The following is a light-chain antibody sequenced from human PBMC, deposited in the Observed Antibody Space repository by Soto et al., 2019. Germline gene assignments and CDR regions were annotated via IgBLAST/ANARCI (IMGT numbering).Light chain of an antibody. Sequence: EIVMTQSPATLSVSPGERATLSCRASESVRGKVAWYQHKPGQAPRLLIYHAFTRATGIPDRFSGRESGTDFTLSITTLEPEDLAVYYCQQYGGSPRTFGQGTKVDIK. V-gene: IGKV3-20*01. CDR1: ESVRGK. J-gene: IGKJ1*01. CDR3: QQYGGSPRT. CDR2: HAF.